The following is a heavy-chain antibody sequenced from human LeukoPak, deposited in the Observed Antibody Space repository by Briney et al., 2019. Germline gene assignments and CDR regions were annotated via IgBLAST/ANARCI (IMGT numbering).Heavy chain of an antibody. CDR2: INPHNGDT. CDR3: ATVRDIVVGGGPYYFDY. J-gene: IGHJ4*02. CDR1: GYTFIGYY. Sequence: VAVNVSCKASGYTFIGYYLHWVRQAPGQGREWMGWINPHNGDTNYAQKFQGRVTMTRETSITTAYMELSRLKSDDTAVYYCATVRDIVVGGGPYYFDYWGQGTLVTVSS. V-gene: IGHV1-2*02. D-gene: IGHD2-15*01.